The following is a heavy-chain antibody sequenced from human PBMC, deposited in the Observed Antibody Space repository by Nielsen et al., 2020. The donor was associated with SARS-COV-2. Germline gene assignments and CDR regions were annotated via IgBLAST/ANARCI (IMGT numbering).Heavy chain of an antibody. Sequence: GESLKISCAASGFTFSSYGMNWVRQAPGKGLEWVSYISSSGSTIYYADSVKGRFTISRDNAKNSLYLQMNSLRAEDTAVYYCARERSRYYFDYWGQGTLVTVSS. CDR1: GFTFSSYG. V-gene: IGHV3-48*03. J-gene: IGHJ4*02. CDR3: ARERSRYYFDY. CDR2: ISSSGSTI.